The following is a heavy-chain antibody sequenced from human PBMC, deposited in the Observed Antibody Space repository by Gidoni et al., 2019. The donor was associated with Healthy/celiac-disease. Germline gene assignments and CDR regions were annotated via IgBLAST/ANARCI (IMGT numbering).Heavy chain of an antibody. J-gene: IGHJ5*02. Sequence: QVQLQESGPGLVKPSQTLSLTCTVSGGSISSGSYYWSWIRQPAGTGLEWIGRIYTSGSTNYNPSLKSRVTMSVDTSKNQFSLKLSSVTAADTAVYYCARDFPPKYYDFWSGYYTGWFDPWGQGTLVTVSS. CDR1: GGSISSGSYY. D-gene: IGHD3-3*01. V-gene: IGHV4-61*02. CDR2: IYTSGST. CDR3: ARDFPPKYYDFWSGYYTGWFDP.